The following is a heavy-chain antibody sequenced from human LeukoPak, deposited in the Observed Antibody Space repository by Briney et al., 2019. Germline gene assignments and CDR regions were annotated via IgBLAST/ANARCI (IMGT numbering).Heavy chain of an antibody. V-gene: IGHV1-46*01. J-gene: IGHJ4*02. Sequence: ASVKVSCKASGYTFTGYYMDWVRQAPGQGLEWMGMINPSGGSTIYAQKFQGRVTMTRDMSTSTVYMEVSSLRSEDTAMYYCARRAQVERRHSQLDYWGQGTLVTVSS. D-gene: IGHD1-1*01. CDR3: ARRAQVERRHSQLDY. CDR2: INPSGGST. CDR1: GYTFTGYY.